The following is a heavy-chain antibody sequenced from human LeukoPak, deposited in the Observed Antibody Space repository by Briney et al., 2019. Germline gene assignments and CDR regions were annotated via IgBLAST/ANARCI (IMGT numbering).Heavy chain of an antibody. CDR1: GFTFSSYG. J-gene: IGHJ4*02. CDR2: ISGSGGSI. CDR3: AKSGGTGDYYYIDY. D-gene: IGHD3-10*01. Sequence: GGSLRLSCAASGFTFSSYGMHWVRQAPGKGLEWVSVISGSGGSIYYADSVKGRFTISKDNSKNTLYLQMNSLRAEDTAVYYCAKSGGTGDYYYIDYWGQGTLVTVSA. V-gene: IGHV3-23*01.